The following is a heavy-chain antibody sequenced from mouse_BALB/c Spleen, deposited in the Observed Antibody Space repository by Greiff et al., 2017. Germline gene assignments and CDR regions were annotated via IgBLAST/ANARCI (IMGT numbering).Heavy chain of an antibody. D-gene: IGHD2-4*01. CDR3: ARRDYDVAWFAY. J-gene: IGHJ3*01. CDR1: GFAFSSYD. Sequence: EVQVVESGGGLVKPGGSLKLSCAASGFAFSSYDMSWVRQTPEKRLEWVAYISSGGGSTYYPDTVKGRFTISRDNAKNTLYLQMSSLKSEDTAMYYCARRDYDVAWFAYWGQGTLVTVSA. CDR2: ISSGGGST. V-gene: IGHV5-12-1*01.